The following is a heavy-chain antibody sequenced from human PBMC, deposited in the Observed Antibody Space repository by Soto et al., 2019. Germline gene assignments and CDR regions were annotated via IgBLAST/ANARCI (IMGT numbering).Heavy chain of an antibody. Sequence: QVQLVESGGGVVQPGRSLRLSCAASGFTFSSYAMHWVRQAPGKGLEWVAVISYDGSNKYYADSVKGRFTISRDNSKNTLYLQMNSLRAEDTAVCYCARDSNPPYYYDSSGLYGWFDPWGQGTLVTVSS. CDR1: GFTFSSYA. CDR2: ISYDGSNK. J-gene: IGHJ5*02. V-gene: IGHV3-30-3*01. D-gene: IGHD3-22*01. CDR3: ARDSNPPYYYDSSGLYGWFDP.